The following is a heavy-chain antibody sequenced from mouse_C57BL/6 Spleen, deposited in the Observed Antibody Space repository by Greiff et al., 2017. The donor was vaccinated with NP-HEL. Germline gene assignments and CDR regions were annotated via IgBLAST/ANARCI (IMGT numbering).Heavy chain of an antibody. D-gene: IGHD2-13*01. J-gene: IGHJ3*01. CDR2: IDPSDSYT. CDR1: GYTFTSYW. Sequence: QVQLQQPGAELVMPGASVKLSCKASGYTFTSYWMHWVKQRPGQGLEWIGEIDPSDSYTNYNQKFKGKSTLTVDKSSSTAYMQLSSRTSEDSAVYYCARSPDGDPWGFAYWGQGTLVTVSA. CDR3: ARSPDGDPWGFAY. V-gene: IGHV1-69*01.